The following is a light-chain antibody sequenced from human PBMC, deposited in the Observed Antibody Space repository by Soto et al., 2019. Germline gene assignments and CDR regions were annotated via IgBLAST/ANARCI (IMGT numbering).Light chain of an antibody. CDR3: QQYGSSPTWT. CDR2: GAS. CDR1: QSVSSSY. V-gene: IGKV3-20*01. J-gene: IGKJ1*01. Sequence: EIVLTQSPGTLSLSPGERATLSCRASQSVSSSYLAWYQQKPGQAPRIIIYGASSRATGIPDRFSGSGSGTDFTLTISRLETEDFAVYYCQQYGSSPTWTFGQGTKVDIK.